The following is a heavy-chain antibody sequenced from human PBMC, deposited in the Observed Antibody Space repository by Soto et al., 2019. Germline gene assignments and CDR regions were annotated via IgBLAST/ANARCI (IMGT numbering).Heavy chain of an antibody. Sequence: GGSLRLSCAASGFTFRSYAMSWVRQAPGKGLEWVSAISGSGGSTYYADSVKGRFTISRDNSKNTLYLQMNSLRAEDTAVYYCAKLAGVSERGGNAIDYWGQGTLVTVSS. CDR2: ISGSGGST. V-gene: IGHV3-23*01. CDR1: GFTFRSYA. CDR3: AKLAGVSERGGNAIDY. J-gene: IGHJ4*02. D-gene: IGHD2-15*01.